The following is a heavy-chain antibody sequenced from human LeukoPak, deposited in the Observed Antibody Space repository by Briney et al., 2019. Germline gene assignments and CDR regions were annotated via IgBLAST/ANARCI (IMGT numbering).Heavy chain of an antibody. CDR1: GGSISSYY. CDR2: IYYSGST. Sequence: SETLSLTCTVSGGSISSYYWGWTRQPPGKGLEWIGSIYYSGSTYYNSSLKSRVTISVDTSKNQFSLKLTSVTAADTAVYYCVRDAYGSGSYGWFDPWGQGTLVTVSS. V-gene: IGHV4-39*07. J-gene: IGHJ5*02. D-gene: IGHD3-10*01. CDR3: VRDAYGSGSYGWFDP.